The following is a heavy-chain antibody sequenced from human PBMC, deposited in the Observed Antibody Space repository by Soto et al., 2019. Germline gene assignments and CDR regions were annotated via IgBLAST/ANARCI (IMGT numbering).Heavy chain of an antibody. V-gene: IGHV5-51*03. Sequence: GESLKISCKGSGYTFTNYWIGWVRQMPGKGLEWRGIIFPGDSEARYSPSFQGQVTLSSDKSISTAYLQWNSLKASDSATYYCAKKYSYGAGTLDYGGQGTLVTVSS. CDR1: GYTFTNYW. CDR2: IFPGDSEA. D-gene: IGHD3-10*01. J-gene: IGHJ4*02. CDR3: AKKYSYGAGTLDY.